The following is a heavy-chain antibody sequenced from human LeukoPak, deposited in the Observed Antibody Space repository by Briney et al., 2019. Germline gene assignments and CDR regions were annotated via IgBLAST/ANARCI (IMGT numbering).Heavy chain of an antibody. J-gene: IGHJ4*02. CDR1: AYTFTSYG. D-gene: IGHD5-12*01. V-gene: IGHV1-18*01. CDR2: ISAYNGNT. CDR3: AREARRGIVATIGGDY. Sequence: GASVKVSCKASAYTFTSYGISWVRQAPGQGLEWMGWISAYNGNTNYAQKLQGRVTMTTDTSTSTAYMELRSLRSDDTAVYYCAREARRGIVATIGGDYWGQGTLVTVSS.